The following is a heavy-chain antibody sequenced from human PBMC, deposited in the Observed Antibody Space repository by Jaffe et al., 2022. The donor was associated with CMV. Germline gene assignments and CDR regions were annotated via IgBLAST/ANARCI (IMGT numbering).Heavy chain of an antibody. D-gene: IGHD2-2*01. Sequence: EVQLVESGGGLVQPGRSLRLSCAASGFNFDDFAMHWVRQAPGKGLEWVSGISWNRGAIGYADSVKGRFTISRDNAKNSVYLQMKSLRPEDTALYYCAKDMGHQKENSYYFYAMDVWGQGTTVIVSS. CDR1: GFNFDDFA. CDR2: ISWNRGAI. CDR3: AKDMGHQKENSYYFYAMDV. V-gene: IGHV3-9*01. J-gene: IGHJ6*02.